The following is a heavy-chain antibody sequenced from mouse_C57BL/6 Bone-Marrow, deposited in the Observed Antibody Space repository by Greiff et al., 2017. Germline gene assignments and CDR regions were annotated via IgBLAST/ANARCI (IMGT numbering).Heavy chain of an antibody. V-gene: IGHV1-82*01. CDR1: GYAFSSSW. Sequence: QVQLKQSGPELVKPGASVKISCKASGYAFSSSWMNWVKQRPGKGLEWIGRIYPGDGDTNYNGKFKGKATLTADKSSSTAYMQLSSLTSEDSAVYFCARRGTTVVATDFDYWGQGTTLTVSS. J-gene: IGHJ2*01. CDR3: ARRGTTVVATDFDY. CDR2: IYPGDGDT. D-gene: IGHD1-1*01.